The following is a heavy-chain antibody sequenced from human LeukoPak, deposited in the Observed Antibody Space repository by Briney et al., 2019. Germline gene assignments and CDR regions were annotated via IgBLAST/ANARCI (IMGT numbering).Heavy chain of an antibody. CDR3: ARVPRIEAGATGDWFDP. J-gene: IGHJ5*02. V-gene: IGHV4-59*01. Sequence: SETLSLTCTVSGGSISSYYWSWIRQPPGKGLEWIGFIYYSGSTNYNPSLKSRVTISVDTSKNQFFLNLWSVTAADTAVYYCARVPRIEAGATGDWFDPWGQGTVVTVSS. CDR2: IYYSGST. D-gene: IGHD6-13*01. CDR1: GGSISSYY.